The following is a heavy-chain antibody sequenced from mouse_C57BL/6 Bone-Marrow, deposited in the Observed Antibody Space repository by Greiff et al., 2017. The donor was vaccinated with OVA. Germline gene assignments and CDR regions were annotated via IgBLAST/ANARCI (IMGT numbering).Heavy chain of an antibody. V-gene: IGHV1-54*01. J-gene: IGHJ2*01. CDR1: GYAFTNYL. Sequence: QVQLQQSGAELVRPGTSVKVSCKASGYAFTNYLIEWVKQRPGQGLEWIGVINPGSGGTNYNEKFKGKATLNKSSSTAYMQLSSLTSEDSAVYFCARCGTTVVAWDYWGQGTTLTVSS. CDR3: ARCGTTVVAWDY. D-gene: IGHD1-1*01. CDR2: INPGSGGT.